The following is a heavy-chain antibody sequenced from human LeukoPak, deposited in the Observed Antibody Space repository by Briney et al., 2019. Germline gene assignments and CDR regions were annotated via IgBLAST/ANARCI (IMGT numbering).Heavy chain of an antibody. V-gene: IGHV1-58*02. Sequence: ASVKVSCKASGFTFTSSAMQWVRQARGQRLEWTGWIVVGSGNTNYAQKFQERVTITRDMSTSTAYMGLSSLRSEDTAVYYCAAVYDDSSGYPADYWGQGTLVTVSS. CDR2: IVVGSGNT. CDR1: GFTFTSSA. J-gene: IGHJ4*02. CDR3: AAVYDDSSGYPADY. D-gene: IGHD3-22*01.